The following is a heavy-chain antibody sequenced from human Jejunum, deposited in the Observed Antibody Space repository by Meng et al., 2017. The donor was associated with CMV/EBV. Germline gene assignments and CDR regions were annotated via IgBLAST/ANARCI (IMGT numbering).Heavy chain of an antibody. CDR3: AHFVGGYYPSRPDY. V-gene: IGHV2-5*02. J-gene: IGHJ4*02. Sequence: QIPLKESGPTLEKPPQTLTLTRSFSGFSPSTSGEGVGWIRQPPGKALEWLALIYRGDDKRYSPSLNSRLTIAKDTSKNEVVLTLTNMGPIDTGTYYCAHFVGGYYPSRPDYWGQGTLVTVSS. CDR2: IYRGDDK. D-gene: IGHD1-26*01. CDR1: GFSPSTSGEG.